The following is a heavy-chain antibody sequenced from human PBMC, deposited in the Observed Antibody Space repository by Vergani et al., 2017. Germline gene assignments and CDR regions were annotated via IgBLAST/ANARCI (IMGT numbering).Heavy chain of an antibody. J-gene: IGHJ6*02. D-gene: IGHD5-12*01. Sequence: EVQLLESGGDLVQPGGSLRLSCAASGFTFNHYAMNWVRQAPGKGLDWVSGISGSGGSTYYAGSVKGRFTISRDSSKNTLYLQMNSLSAGDTAVYYCAKANPRNSCYYYLYCYHAMNVGGQGTTVTVSS. CDR3: AKANPRNSCYYYLYCYHAMNV. CDR1: GFTFNHYA. V-gene: IGHV3-23*01. CDR2: ISGSGGST.